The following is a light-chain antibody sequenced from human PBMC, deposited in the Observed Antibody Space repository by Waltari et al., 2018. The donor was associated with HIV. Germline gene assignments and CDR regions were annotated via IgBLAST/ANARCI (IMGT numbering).Light chain of an antibody. CDR3: SSYAGINPVV. V-gene: IGLV2-8*01. J-gene: IGLJ2*01. CDR2: QVN. Sequence: QYALTQPPSASGSPGQSAPISCTGTSSDVGRCDYVSWYQQHPGKAPKLLIFQVNKPPSGVPDRFSGSKSGNTASLTVSGLQAEDEAEYSCSSYAGINPVVFGGGTKLTVL. CDR1: SSDVGRCDY.